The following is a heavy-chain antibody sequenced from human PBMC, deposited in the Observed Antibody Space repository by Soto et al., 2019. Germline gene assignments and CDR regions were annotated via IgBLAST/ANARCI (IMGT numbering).Heavy chain of an antibody. CDR1: GYSFTSYW. CDR2: IYPGDSDT. D-gene: IGHD2-2*01. V-gene: IGHV5-51*01. CDR3: ARSYCSSTSCSDAFDP. J-gene: IGHJ5*02. Sequence: GESLKISCKGSGYSFTSYWIGWVRQMPGKGLEWMGIIYPGDSDTRYSPSFQGQVTISADKSISTAYLQWSSLKASDTAMYYCARSYCSSTSCSDAFDPWGQGTLVTVSS.